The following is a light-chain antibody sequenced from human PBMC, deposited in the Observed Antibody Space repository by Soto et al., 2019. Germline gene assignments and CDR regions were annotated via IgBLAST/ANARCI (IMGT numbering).Light chain of an antibody. CDR2: SAS. V-gene: IGKV1-39*01. CDR3: QQTSATPIT. CDR1: HPISNY. Sequence: DIQMTQSPSSLSASVGDRVTITCRASHPISNYLNWYQQRPGTAPKLLIYSASLLQSGVPSRFSGSESGTEFSLTISSLQPEDCATYYCQQTSATPITFGQGTRLAI. J-gene: IGKJ5*01.